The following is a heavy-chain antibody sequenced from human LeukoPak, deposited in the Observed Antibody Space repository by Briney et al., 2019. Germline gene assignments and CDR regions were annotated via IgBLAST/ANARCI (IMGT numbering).Heavy chain of an antibody. Sequence: SETLLLTCAVYGGSFSGYYWSWIRRPPGKGLEWVGEFNYSGSTNYNPSLKSRVTISVDTSKNQFSLKLSSVTAADTAVYYCARGTYDFWSGYRIYAFDYWGQGTLVTVSS. D-gene: IGHD3-3*01. CDR3: ARGTYDFWSGYRIYAFDY. CDR2: FNYSGST. V-gene: IGHV4-34*01. CDR1: GGSFSGYY. J-gene: IGHJ4*02.